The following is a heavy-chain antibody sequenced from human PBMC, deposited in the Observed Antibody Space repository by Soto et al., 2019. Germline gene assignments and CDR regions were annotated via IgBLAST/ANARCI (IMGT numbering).Heavy chain of an antibody. J-gene: IGHJ6*02. V-gene: IGHV1-3*01. CDR3: ARDPSYYGMDV. CDR1: GYTFTSYA. Sequence: QVQLVQSGAEVKKPGASVKVSCKASGYTFTSYAMHWVRQAPGQRLEWMGWINAGNGNTKYSQKFQGRVTITRDTSASTAYMALSSLRSEDTAVYYCARDPSYYGMDVWGQGTTVTVSS. CDR2: INAGNGNT.